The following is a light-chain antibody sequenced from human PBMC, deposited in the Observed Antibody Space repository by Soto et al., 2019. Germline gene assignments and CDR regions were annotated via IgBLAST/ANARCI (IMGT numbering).Light chain of an antibody. V-gene: IGKV3-20*01. CDR2: GAS. CDR1: QSVSNDY. CDR3: QQYGSSPPT. Sequence: EMVFTQSPFTLSLSPGDRATLSCRASQSVSNDYVAWVQQKPGQTPRLLIYGASSRATGIPDRFSGSGSGTDFSLTISRLEPEDFAVYSCQQYGSSPPTFGHGTKVDIK. J-gene: IGKJ1*01.